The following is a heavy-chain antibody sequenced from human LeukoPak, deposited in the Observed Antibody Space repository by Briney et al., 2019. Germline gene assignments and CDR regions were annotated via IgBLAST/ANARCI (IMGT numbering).Heavy chain of an antibody. Sequence: EASVKVSCKASGYTFTSYGITWVRQAPGQGLEWMGWISAYDGNTNYAQKLQGRVTMTTDTSTGTAYMELRSLRSDDTAVYYCARSTGRYMTTVIGDDYWGQGTLVTVSS. CDR2: ISAYDGNT. D-gene: IGHD4-11*01. CDR1: GYTFTSYG. J-gene: IGHJ4*02. V-gene: IGHV1-18*01. CDR3: ARSTGRYMTTVIGDDY.